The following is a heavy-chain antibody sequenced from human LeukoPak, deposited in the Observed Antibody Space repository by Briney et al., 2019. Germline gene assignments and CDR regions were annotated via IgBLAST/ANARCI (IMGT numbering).Heavy chain of an antibody. Sequence: GGSLRLSCAASGFTFSTYGMSWVRQPPGKGLEWVSGISGSGGSTYYADSVKGRFTISRDNSENTLYQQMNRLRAEDTARYYCAKDRQQLANLDYWGQGTLVTVSS. CDR2: ISGSGGST. CDR3: AKDRQQLANLDY. D-gene: IGHD6-13*01. J-gene: IGHJ4*02. V-gene: IGHV3-23*01. CDR1: GFTFSTYG.